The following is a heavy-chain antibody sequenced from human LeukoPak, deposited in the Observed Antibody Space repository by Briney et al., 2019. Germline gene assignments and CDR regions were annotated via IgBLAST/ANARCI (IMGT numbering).Heavy chain of an antibody. J-gene: IGHJ4*02. D-gene: IGHD1-14*01. Sequence: GGSLRLSCAASGFTVSSNYMSWVRRAPGKGLEWVSSLYSGGATYYTDSVKGRFTISRDNSRNTLFLQMNSLRGDDTALYYCARDRGRGKFHFDYWGQGTLVTVSS. CDR2: LYSGGAT. V-gene: IGHV3-66*01. CDR1: GFTVSSNY. CDR3: ARDRGRGKFHFDY.